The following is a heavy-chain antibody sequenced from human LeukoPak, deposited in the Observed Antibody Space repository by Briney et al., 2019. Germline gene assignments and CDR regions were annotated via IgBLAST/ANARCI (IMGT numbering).Heavy chain of an antibody. CDR1: GFTFSSYD. D-gene: IGHD1-26*01. Sequence: GGSLRLSCAASGFTFSSYDMHWVRQATGKGLEWVSAIGTAGDTYYPGSVKGRFTISRENGENSLYLQMNNLGVEDTAIYYCARQNSPHGNFDYWGQGTLVAVSS. CDR3: ARQNSPHGNFDY. CDR2: IGTAGDT. V-gene: IGHV3-13*01. J-gene: IGHJ4*02.